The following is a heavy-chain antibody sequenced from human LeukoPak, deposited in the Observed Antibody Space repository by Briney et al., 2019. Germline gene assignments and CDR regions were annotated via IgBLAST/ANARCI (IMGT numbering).Heavy chain of an antibody. J-gene: IGHJ2*01. CDR3: AKEGGWENWYFDL. Sequence: GRSLRLSCAASGFTFNSLAIHWVRQAPGKGLEWVAVVGNTGQAKFYSDSVKGRFTISKDSSKNTVYLEMNSLRDDDTGVYYCAKEGGWENWYFDLWGRGALVAVSS. D-gene: IGHD1-26*01. CDR1: GFTFNSLA. V-gene: IGHV3-30*18. CDR2: VGNTGQAK.